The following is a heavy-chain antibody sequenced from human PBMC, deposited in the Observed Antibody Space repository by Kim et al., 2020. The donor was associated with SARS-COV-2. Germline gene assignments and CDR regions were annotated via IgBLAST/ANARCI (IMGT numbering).Heavy chain of an antibody. CDR2: DYHSGST. J-gene: IGHJ6*02. D-gene: IGHD1-26*01. CDR1: GGSVSSFY. Sequence: SETLSLTCTVSGGSVSSFYWSWIRQSPGKGLEWVGHDYHSGSTTYNPSFESRATMSIDTSKNQFSLKLSSVTAADTAVYYCARDPRSLLDVWGQGTTVTVSS. CDR3: ARDPRSLLDV. V-gene: IGHV4-59*02.